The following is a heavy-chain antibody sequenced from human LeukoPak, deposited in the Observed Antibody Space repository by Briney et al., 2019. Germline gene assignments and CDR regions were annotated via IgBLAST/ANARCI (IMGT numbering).Heavy chain of an antibody. CDR2: INPNSGGT. CDR3: ARDVAWDIVVVISREYYSDY. CDR1: GYTFTGYY. Sequence: ASVKVSCKASGYTFTGYYMHWVRQAPGQGLEWMGWINPNSGGTNYAQKFQGRVTMTRDTSISTAYMELSRLRSDDTAVYYCARDVAWDIVVVISREYYSDYWGQGTLVTVSS. J-gene: IGHJ4*02. D-gene: IGHD2-2*01. V-gene: IGHV1-2*02.